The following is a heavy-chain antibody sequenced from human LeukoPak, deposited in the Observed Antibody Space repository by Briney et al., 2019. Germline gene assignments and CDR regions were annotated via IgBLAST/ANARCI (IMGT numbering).Heavy chain of an antibody. J-gene: IGHJ4*02. CDR2: IIPIFGTA. CDR1: GGTFSSYA. V-gene: IGHV1-69*05. Sequence: SVKVTCKASGGTFSSYAISWVRQAPGQGLEWMGRIIPIFGTANYAQRFQGRVTITTDESTSTAYMELSSLRSEDTAVYYCARGPDYYDSSGYYYTDFDYWGQGTLVTVSS. D-gene: IGHD3-22*01. CDR3: ARGPDYYDSSGYYYTDFDY.